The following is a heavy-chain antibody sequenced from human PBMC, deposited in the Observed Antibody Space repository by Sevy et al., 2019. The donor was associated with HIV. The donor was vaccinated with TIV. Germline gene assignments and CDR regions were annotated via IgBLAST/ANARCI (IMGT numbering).Heavy chain of an antibody. J-gene: IGHJ4*02. D-gene: IGHD3-9*01. Sequence: GESLKISCAASGFIFSNYTMSWVRQAPGKGLEWVSVISGSGGRTHYADSVKGRFTISRENSKNTLYLQMNSLRAEDMAVYYCAKRFPKGTYFDIWGQGTLVTVSS. CDR3: AKRFPKGTYFDI. CDR1: GFIFSNYT. V-gene: IGHV3-23*01. CDR2: ISGSGGRT.